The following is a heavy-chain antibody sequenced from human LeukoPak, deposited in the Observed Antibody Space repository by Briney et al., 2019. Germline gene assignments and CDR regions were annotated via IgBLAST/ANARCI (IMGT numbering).Heavy chain of an antibody. CDR2: INSDGRLT. D-gene: IGHD4-23*01. V-gene: IGHV3-74*01. CDR1: GFTFSNYW. CDR3: ARDLRTPSDTNIAIDY. Sequence: GGSLRLSCAASGFTFSNYWMHWVRQGPGKGLVWVSCINSDGRLTSYADSVKGRFTISRDNAKNTLYLQMNSLRAEDTAVYYCARDLRTPSDTNIAIDYWGQGTLVTVSS. J-gene: IGHJ4*02.